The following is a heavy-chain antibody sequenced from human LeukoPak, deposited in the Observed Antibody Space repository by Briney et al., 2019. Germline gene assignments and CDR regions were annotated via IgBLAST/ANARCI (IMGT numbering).Heavy chain of an antibody. CDR2: INANSGDT. CDR3: APLWFGEFAVDP. D-gene: IGHD3-10*01. J-gene: IGHJ5*02. CDR1: GHTFTGYY. V-gene: IGHV1-2*02. Sequence: GASVKVSCKASGHTFTGYYMHWVRQAPGQGLEWMGWINANSGDTNYAQKFQGRVTMTRDTSISTAYMELSRLRSDDTAVYYCAPLWFGEFAVDPWGQGTLVTVSS.